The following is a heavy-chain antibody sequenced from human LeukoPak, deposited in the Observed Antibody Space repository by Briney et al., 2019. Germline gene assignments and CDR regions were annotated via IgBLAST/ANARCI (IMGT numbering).Heavy chain of an antibody. CDR2: INHSGST. V-gene: IGHV4-34*01. CDR1: GGSFSGYY. Sequence: SETLSLTCAVYGGSFSGYYWSWIRQPPGKGLEGIGEINHSGSTNYNPSLKSRVTISVDTSKNQFSLKLSSVTAADTAVYYCARGNGYNSAPLGYWGQGTLVTVSS. CDR3: ARGNGYNSAPLGY. D-gene: IGHD5-24*01. J-gene: IGHJ4*02.